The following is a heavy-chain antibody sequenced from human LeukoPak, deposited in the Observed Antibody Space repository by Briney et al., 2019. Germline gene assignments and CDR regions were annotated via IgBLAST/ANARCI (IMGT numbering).Heavy chain of an antibody. D-gene: IGHD3-10*01. Sequence: PGGSLRLSWAASGFTFSDYWIHWVRQAPGKGLVWVSRNNTDGSITNYADSVKGRFSISRDNAKNTLYLQMSSLRAEDTAVYYCARDRGPRTGFMVREAYDYWGQGTLVTVSS. V-gene: IGHV3-74*01. CDR1: GFTFSDYW. J-gene: IGHJ4*02. CDR2: NNTDGSIT. CDR3: ARDRGPRTGFMVREAYDY.